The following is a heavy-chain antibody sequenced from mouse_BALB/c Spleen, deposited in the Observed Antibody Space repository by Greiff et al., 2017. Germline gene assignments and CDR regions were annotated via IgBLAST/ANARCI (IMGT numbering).Heavy chain of an antibody. CDR1: GYTFTDYW. CDR3: ASSAGYAMDD. CDR2: IDTSDSYT. J-gene: IGHJ4*01. Sequence: VQLQQPGAELVMPGASVKMSCKASGYTFTDYWMHWVKQRPGQGLEWIGAIDTSDSYTSYNQKFKGKATLTVDESSSTAYMQLSSLTSEDSAVYYCASSAGYAMDDWGQGTSVTVSS. V-gene: IGHV1-69*01.